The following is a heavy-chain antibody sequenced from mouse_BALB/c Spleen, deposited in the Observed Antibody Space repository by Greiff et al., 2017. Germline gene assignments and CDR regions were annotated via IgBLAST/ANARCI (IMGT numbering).Heavy chain of an antibody. Sequence: QVTLKESGPGILQPSQTLSLTCSFSGFSLSTSGMGVSWIRQPSGKGLEWLAHIYWDDDKRYNPSLKSRLTISKDTSRNQVFLKITSVDTADTATYYCARISGSSYLYAMDYWGQGTSVTVSS. V-gene: IGHV8-12*01. CDR1: GFSLSTSGMG. D-gene: IGHD1-1*01. J-gene: IGHJ4*01. CDR3: ARISGSSYLYAMDY. CDR2: IYWDDDK.